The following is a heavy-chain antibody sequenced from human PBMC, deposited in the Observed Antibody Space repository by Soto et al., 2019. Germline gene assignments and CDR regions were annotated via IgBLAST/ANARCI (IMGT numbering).Heavy chain of an antibody. CDR1: GFSLNTDGEG. CDR2: IYWDDDE. Sequence: QITLKESGPTPVKPTQTLTLTCSFSGFSLNTDGEGVGWVRQPPGEALEWLALIYWDDDERYSPSLKTRLTIPKDTSKNQVVLIMTNMDPVDTATYYCAHSRNLITEEAQVGDFDYWGQGTLVTVSS. V-gene: IGHV2-5*02. D-gene: IGHD3-10*01. CDR3: AHSRNLITEEAQVGDFDY. J-gene: IGHJ4*02.